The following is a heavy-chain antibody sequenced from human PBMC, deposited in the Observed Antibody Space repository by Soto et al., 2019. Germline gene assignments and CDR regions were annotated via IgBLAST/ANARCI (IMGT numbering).Heavy chain of an antibody. V-gene: IGHV1-3*01. Sequence: ASVKVSCKASGYTFTSYAMHWVRQAPGQRLEWMGWINAGNGNTKYSQKFQGRVTITRDTSASTAYMELSSLRSEDTAVYYCARAMASYDYVWGSYRLGYWGKGTLGTVPP. CDR2: INAGNGNT. CDR1: GYTFTSYA. J-gene: IGHJ4*02. CDR3: ARAMASYDYVWGSYRLGY. D-gene: IGHD3-16*02.